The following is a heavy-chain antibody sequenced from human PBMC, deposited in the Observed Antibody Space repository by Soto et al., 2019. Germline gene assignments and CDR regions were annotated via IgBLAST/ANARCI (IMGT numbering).Heavy chain of an antibody. CDR2: ISKSDYT. V-gene: IGHV3-21*01. J-gene: IGHJ4*02. CDR3: AREDSIIIPAVSDF. Sequence: GGALRLSCTVSGFAFNDYGINWVRQAPGKGLEWVSSISKSDYTYYSDSVKGRFTISRDNAKNSVSLQMNTLRVEDTAVYYCAREDSIIIPAVSDFWGQGTLVTVSS. CDR1: GFAFNDYG. D-gene: IGHD2-2*01.